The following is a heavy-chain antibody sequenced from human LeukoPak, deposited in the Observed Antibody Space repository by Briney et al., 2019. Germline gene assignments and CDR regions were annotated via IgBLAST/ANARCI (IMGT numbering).Heavy chain of an antibody. CDR2: IKKDGTEK. CDR1: GFTFSSYW. D-gene: IGHD1-14*01. V-gene: IGHV3-7*01. J-gene: IGHJ5*02. CDR3: ASVGTTRTTGS. Sequence: GGSLRLSCAASGFTFSSYWMSWVRQAPGKGLEWVANIKKDGTEKKYVDSVKGRFTISRDNAKNSLSLQMNSLRAEDTAVYYCASVGTTRTTGSWGQGTLVIVSS.